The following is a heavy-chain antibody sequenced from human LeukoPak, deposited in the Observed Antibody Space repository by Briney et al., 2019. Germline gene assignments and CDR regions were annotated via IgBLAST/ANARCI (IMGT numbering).Heavy chain of an antibody. V-gene: IGHV3-66*03. D-gene: IGHD6-13*01. CDR2: IYSCGST. J-gene: IGHJ4*02. Sequence: GGSLRLSCAASGFTVSSNYMSWVRQAPGKGLEWVSVIYSCGSTYYADSVKGRFTISRDNSKNTLYLQMNSLRAEDTAVYYCARGSSSWYLGFDYWGQGTLVTVSS. CDR3: ARGSSSWYLGFDY. CDR1: GFTVSSNY.